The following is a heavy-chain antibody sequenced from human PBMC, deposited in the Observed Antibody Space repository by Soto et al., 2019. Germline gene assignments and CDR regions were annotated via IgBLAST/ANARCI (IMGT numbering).Heavy chain of an antibody. V-gene: IGHV4-31*03. Sequence: SETLSLTCTVSGGSISSGGYYWSWIRQHPGKGLEGIGYIYYSGSTYYNPSLKSRVTISVDTSKNQFSLKLSSVTDADTAVHYCAIETRTIPQMVQMYYHYYRMDVRGQGPTLPVAS. D-gene: IGHD3-3*01. CDR1: GGSISSGGYY. J-gene: IGHJ6*02. CDR3: AIETRTIPQMVQMYYHYYRMDV. CDR2: IYYSGST.